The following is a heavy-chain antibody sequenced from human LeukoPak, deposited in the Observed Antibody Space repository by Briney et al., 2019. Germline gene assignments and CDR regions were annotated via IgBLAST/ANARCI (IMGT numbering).Heavy chain of an antibody. CDR1: GGSISSYY. CDR2: IYQSGST. V-gene: IGHV4-59*01. Sequence: SETLSLTCTVSGGSISSYYWSWVRQSPGKGLEWIGYIYQSGSTNYNPSLKSRVTISVDTSKKQLSLNLISVTAADTAIYYCARGAPTQRRVFDSWGQGRLVIVSS. J-gene: IGHJ4*02. CDR3: ARGAPTQRRVFDS.